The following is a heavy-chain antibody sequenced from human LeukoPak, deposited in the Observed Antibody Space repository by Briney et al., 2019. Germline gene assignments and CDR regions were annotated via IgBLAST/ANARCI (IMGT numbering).Heavy chain of an antibody. CDR1: GFTFSSYA. CDR2: ISYDGSNK. CDR3: ARGPMVLTAPVPGGFDP. J-gene: IGHJ5*02. Sequence: PGGSLRLSCAASGFTFSSYAMHWVRQAPGKGLEWVAVISYDGSNKYYADSVKGRFTISRDNSKNTLYLQMNSLRVEDTAVYYCARGPMVLTAPVPGGFDPWGQGTLVTVSS. D-gene: IGHD3-22*01. V-gene: IGHV3-30-3*01.